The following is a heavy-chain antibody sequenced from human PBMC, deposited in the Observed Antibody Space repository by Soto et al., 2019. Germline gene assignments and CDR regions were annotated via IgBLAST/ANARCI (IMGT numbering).Heavy chain of an antibody. CDR2: IYYSGST. Sequence: SETLSLTCTVSGGSISSYYWSWIRQPPGKGLEWIGYIYYSGSTNYNPSLKSRVTISVDTSKNQFSLKLSSVTAADTAVYYCARDRVGGEPARRGPYYYYFYGMDVWGQGTTVTVSS. CDR3: ARDRVGGEPARRGPYYYYFYGMDV. D-gene: IGHD1-26*01. V-gene: IGHV4-59*01. CDR1: GGSISSYY. J-gene: IGHJ6*02.